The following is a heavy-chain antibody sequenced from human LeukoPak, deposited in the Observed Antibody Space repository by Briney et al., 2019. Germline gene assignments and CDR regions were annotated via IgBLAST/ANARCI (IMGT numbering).Heavy chain of an antibody. J-gene: IGHJ6*02. CDR1: GGSISSYY. V-gene: IGHV4-59*01. CDR3: ARDGEWRYGMDV. CDR2: IYYSGST. D-gene: IGHD2-8*01. Sequence: SETLSLTCTVSGGSISSYYWSWIRQPPGKGLEWIGYIYYSGSTNYNPSLKSRVTISVDTPKNQFSLKLSSVTAADTAVYYCARDGEWRYGMDVWGQGTAVTVSS.